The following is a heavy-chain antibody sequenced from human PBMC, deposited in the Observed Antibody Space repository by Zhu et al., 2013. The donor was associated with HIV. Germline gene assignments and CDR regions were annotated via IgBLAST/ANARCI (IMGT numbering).Heavy chain of an antibody. J-gene: IGHJ4*02. V-gene: IGHV1-46*01. CDR1: GYTFSSFY. CDR3: AKDNSGSLEY. D-gene: IGHD3-22*01. Sequence: QVQLVQSGPEVKKPGASVKVSCKASGYTFSSFYIKWVRQVPGQGLEWMGLVHPGHGDTRKAQKFQGRPTMTRDTSTNTVYMELSSLRSEDTGMYYCAKDNSGSLEYWGQGTLVTVSS. CDR2: VHPGHGDT.